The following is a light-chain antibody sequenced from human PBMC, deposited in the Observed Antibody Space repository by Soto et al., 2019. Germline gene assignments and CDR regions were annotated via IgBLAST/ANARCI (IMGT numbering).Light chain of an antibody. J-gene: IGLJ2*01. Sequence: QSVLTQPPSASGSPGQSVTISCTGTSSDVGAYNYVSWYQHHPGKAPKLLIYEVYKRASGVPDRFSGFKSGNTASLLVSGLHAEDEADYYCTSYAGSNNVIFGGGTKLTVL. CDR2: EVY. CDR1: SSDVGAYNY. V-gene: IGLV2-8*01. CDR3: TSYAGSNNVI.